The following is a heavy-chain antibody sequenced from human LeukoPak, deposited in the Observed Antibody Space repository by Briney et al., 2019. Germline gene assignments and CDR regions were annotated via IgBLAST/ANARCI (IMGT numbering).Heavy chain of an antibody. J-gene: IGHJ3*02. V-gene: IGHV1-2*02. CDR1: GYTFTGYY. D-gene: IGHD5-18*01. CDR2: INPNSGGT. CDR3: ARDQKYSYGAFDI. Sequence: ASVKVSCKASGYTFTGYYMHWVRQAPGQGLEWMGWINPNSGGTNYAQKFQGRVTMTRDTSISTAYMELSRLRSDDTAVYYRARDQKYSYGAFDIWGQGTMVTVSS.